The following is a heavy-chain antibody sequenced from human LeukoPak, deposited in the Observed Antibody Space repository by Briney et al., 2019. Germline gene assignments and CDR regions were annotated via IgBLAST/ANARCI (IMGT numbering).Heavy chain of an antibody. J-gene: IGHJ4*02. V-gene: IGHV1-46*01. CDR1: GYTFTSFY. Sequence: ASVKVSCKASGYTFTSFYMHWVRQAPGQGLEWMGIINPSSGRTTYAQKLQGGVTMTRDTSTSTVYMELSSLRSEDTAVYYCAREGEWELLGIGGYWGQGTLVTVSS. CDR3: AREGEWELLGIGGY. CDR2: INPSSGRT. D-gene: IGHD1-26*01.